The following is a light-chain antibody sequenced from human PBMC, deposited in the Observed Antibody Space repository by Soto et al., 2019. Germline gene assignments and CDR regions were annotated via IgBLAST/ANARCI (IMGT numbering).Light chain of an antibody. J-gene: IGLJ1*01. V-gene: IGLV1-44*01. Sequence: QSVLTQPPSTSGTPGQRVTISCSGSRSNIGSNPVKWYQQLPGTAPKLLIYSNTHRPSGVPDRFSASNSGTSASLAISGLQSQDEADYYCAAWDDSLSGFVFGTGTKVTVL. CDR3: AAWDDSLSGFV. CDR2: SNT. CDR1: RSNIGSNP.